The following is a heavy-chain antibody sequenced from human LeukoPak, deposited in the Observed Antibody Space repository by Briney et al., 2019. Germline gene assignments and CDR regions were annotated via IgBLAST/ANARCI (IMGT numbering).Heavy chain of an antibody. CDR1: GFTFSSYA. Sequence: GGSLRLSCAAPGFTFSSYAMSWVRQAPGKGLEWVSAISGSGGSTYYADSVKGRFTISRDNSKNTLYLQMNSLRAEDTAVYYCAKEKRRTYYYYGMDVWGQGTTVTVSS. J-gene: IGHJ6*02. V-gene: IGHV3-23*01. CDR2: ISGSGGST. CDR3: AKEKRRTYYYYGMDV.